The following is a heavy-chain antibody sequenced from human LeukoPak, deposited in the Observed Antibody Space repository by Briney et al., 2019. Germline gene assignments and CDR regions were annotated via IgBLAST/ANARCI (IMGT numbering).Heavy chain of an antibody. CDR1: GFTFSDYY. CDR3: ARGTGNTAMVYDAFDI. CDR2: ISSSGSTI. Sequence: GGSLRLSCAASGFTFSDYYMSWIRQAPGKGLEWVSYISSSGSTIYYADSVKGRFTISRDNAKNSLYLQMNSLRAGDTAVYYCARGTGNTAMVYDAFDIWGQGTMVTVSS. D-gene: IGHD5-18*01. V-gene: IGHV3-11*01. J-gene: IGHJ3*02.